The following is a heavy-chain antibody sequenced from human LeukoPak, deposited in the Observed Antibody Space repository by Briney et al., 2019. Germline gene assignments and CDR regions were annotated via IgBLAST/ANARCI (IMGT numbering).Heavy chain of an antibody. Sequence: GGSLRLSCAASGLTFSSYAMHWVRQAPGKGLEWVAVISYDGSNKYYAGSVKGRFTISRDNSKNTLYLQMNSLRAEDTAVYYCARALSFYYYDSSGYYRDWGQGTLVTVSS. D-gene: IGHD3-22*01. CDR1: GLTFSSYA. J-gene: IGHJ4*02. CDR2: ISYDGSNK. CDR3: ARALSFYYYDSSGYYRD. V-gene: IGHV3-30*01.